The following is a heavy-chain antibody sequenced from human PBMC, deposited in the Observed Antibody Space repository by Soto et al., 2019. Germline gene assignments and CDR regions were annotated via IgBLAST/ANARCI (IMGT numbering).Heavy chain of an antibody. J-gene: IGHJ4*02. CDR3: ARGSEVAGFDY. Sequence: QVQLVQSGAEEKKPGASVKVSCKASGYTFTSYAMHWVRQAPGQRLEWMGWINAGNGNTKYSQKFQGRVTITRDTSASTAYMELSSLRSEDTAAYYCARGSEVAGFDYWGQGTLVTVSS. CDR2: INAGNGNT. CDR1: GYTFTSYA. V-gene: IGHV1-3*05. D-gene: IGHD6-19*01.